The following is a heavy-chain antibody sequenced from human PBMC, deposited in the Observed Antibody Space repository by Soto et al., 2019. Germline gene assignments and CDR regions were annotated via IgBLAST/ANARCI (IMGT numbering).Heavy chain of an antibody. CDR1: GFTFGDYS. CDR3: ATLRSYSDY. V-gene: IGHV3-49*04. J-gene: IGHJ4*02. Sequence: GGSLRLSCTASGFTFGDYSMSWVRQAPGRGLEWVGFIRSKAYGGTTEYAASVKGRFIISRDDSKSIAYLQMKSLKTEDTAVYYCATLRSYSDYWGPGTLVPVSS. CDR2: IRSKAYGGTT.